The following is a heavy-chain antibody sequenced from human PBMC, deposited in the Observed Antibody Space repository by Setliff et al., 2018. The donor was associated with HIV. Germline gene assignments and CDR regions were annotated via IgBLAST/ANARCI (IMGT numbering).Heavy chain of an antibody. D-gene: IGHD3-10*01. CDR3: ARASGAWPYYHYYMDV. CDR2: IYFGGTT. V-gene: IGHV4-39*07. J-gene: IGHJ6*03. Sequence: KASETLSLTCTVSGGPSGSLTSTSYYWGWIRQPPGRGLEWIGSIYFGGTTYYNPSLKSRITISIPTSRNQFSLKVTSVTAADTAVYYCARASGAWPYYHYYMDVWGKGTTVTVSS. CDR1: GGPSGSLTSTSYY.